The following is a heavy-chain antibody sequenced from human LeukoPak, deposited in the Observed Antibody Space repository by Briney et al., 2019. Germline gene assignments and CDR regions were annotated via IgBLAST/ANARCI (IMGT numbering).Heavy chain of an antibody. V-gene: IGHV3-33*03. CDR2: IWYDGSNK. Sequence: GGSLRLSCAASGFTFSSYGMHWVRQAPGKGLEWVAVIWYDGSNKYYADSVKGRFTISRDNAKNSLYLQMNSLRAEDTAVYYCARVAYCGGDCYSSDYWGQGTLVTVSS. CDR3: ARVAYCGGDCYSSDY. J-gene: IGHJ4*02. CDR1: GFTFSSYG. D-gene: IGHD2-21*02.